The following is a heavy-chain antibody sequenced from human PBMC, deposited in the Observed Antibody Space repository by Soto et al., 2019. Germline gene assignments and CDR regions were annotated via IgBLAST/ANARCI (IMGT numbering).Heavy chain of an antibody. V-gene: IGHV3-23*01. D-gene: IGHD3-10*01. Sequence: GGSLRLSCASSGFTFSSYAMSWVRQAPGKGLEWVSAISGSGGSTYYADSVKGRFTISRDNSKNTLYLQMNSLRAEDTAVYYCAKDLGHGSGSYPYYGMDVWGQGTTVTVSS. CDR3: AKDLGHGSGSYPYYGMDV. CDR1: GFTFSSYA. CDR2: ISGSGGST. J-gene: IGHJ6*02.